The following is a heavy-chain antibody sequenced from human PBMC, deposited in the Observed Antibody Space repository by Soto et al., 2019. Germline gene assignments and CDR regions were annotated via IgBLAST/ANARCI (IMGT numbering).Heavy chain of an antibody. CDR3: ARDAQGVFVHY. D-gene: IGHD3-16*01. CDR1: GYTFTSYG. Sequence: QVQLVQSGAEVKKPGASVKVSCKASGYTFTSYGISWVRQAPGQGLEWMGWISAYNGNTNYAQKLQGRVTMTRDTSTSTAYMALRSMRSDDTAVYYWARDAQGVFVHYWGQGTLVTVSS. J-gene: IGHJ4*02. CDR2: ISAYNGNT. V-gene: IGHV1-18*01.